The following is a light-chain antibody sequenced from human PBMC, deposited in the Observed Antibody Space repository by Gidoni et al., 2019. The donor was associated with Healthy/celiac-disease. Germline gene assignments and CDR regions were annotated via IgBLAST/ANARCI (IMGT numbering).Light chain of an antibody. CDR2: DVS. CDR1: SSDVGGYND. CDR3: SSYTSSSTLVV. Sequence: QSALTPPASVSGSPGQSITISCTGTSSDVGGYNDVSWYQQHPGKAPKLMSYDVSKRPSGVSNRFSGSKSGNTASLTISGLQAEDEADYYGSSYTSSSTLVVFGGGTKLTVL. V-gene: IGLV2-14*01. J-gene: IGLJ2*01.